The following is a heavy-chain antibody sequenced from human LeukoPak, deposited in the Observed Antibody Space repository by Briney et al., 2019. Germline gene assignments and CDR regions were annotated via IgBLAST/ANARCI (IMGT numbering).Heavy chain of an antibody. J-gene: IGHJ4*02. V-gene: IGHV4-39*07. CDR1: GGSISSSYY. Sequence: SETLSLTCTVSGGSISSSYYWGWIRQPPGNGLEWIGSIYYSGSTYYNPSLKSRVSISVDTSKNQLSLKLTSVTAADTAMYYCARGSGSYFDYWGQGTLVTVSS. CDR2: IYYSGST. D-gene: IGHD6-25*01. CDR3: ARGSGSYFDY.